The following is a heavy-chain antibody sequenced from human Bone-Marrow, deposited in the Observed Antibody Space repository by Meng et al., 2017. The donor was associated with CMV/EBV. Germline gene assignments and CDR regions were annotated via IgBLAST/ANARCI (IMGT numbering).Heavy chain of an antibody. CDR2: ISSSSSYI. Sequence: GESLKISCAASGFTFSSYSMNWVRQAPGKGLEWVSSISSSSSYIYYADSVKGRFTISRDNAKNSLYLQMNSLRAEDTAVYYCARFKSAFDYWGQRTLVTVSS. D-gene: IGHD6-25*01. V-gene: IGHV3-21*01. J-gene: IGHJ4*02. CDR3: ARFKSAFDY. CDR1: GFTFSSYS.